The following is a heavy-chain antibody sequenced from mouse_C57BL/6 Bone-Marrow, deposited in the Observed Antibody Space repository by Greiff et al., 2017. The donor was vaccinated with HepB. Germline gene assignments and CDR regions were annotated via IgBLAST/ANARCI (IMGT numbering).Heavy chain of an antibody. D-gene: IGHD2-5*01. V-gene: IGHV1-15*01. Sequence: VKLQQSGAELVRPGASVTLSCKASGYTFTDYEMHWVKQTPVHGLEWIGAIDPETGGTAYNQKFKGKAILTADKSSSTAYMELRSLTSEDSAVYYCTRSYYSKPYYFDYWGQGTTLTVSS. CDR3: TRSYYSKPYYFDY. CDR1: GYTFTDYE. J-gene: IGHJ2*01. CDR2: IDPETGGT.